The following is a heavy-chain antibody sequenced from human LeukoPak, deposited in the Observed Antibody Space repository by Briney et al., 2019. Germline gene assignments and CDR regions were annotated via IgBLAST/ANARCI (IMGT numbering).Heavy chain of an antibody. D-gene: IGHD2-2*02. J-gene: IGHJ4*02. Sequence: ASVKVSCKASGYTFTSYAMNWVRQAPRQGPEWMGWINTNTGNPTYAQGFTGRFVLSLDTSVSTAYLQISSLKAEDTAVYYCARAPKPRYCSSTSCYMDYWGQGTLVTVSS. CDR2: INTNTGNP. CDR1: GYTFTSYA. V-gene: IGHV7-4-1*02. CDR3: ARAPKPRYCSSTSCYMDY.